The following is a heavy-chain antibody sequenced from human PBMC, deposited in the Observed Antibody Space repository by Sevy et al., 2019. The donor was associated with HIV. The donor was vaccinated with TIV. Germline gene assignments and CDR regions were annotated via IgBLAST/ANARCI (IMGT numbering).Heavy chain of an antibody. CDR2: IRYDGSNK. CDR1: GFSFSSYD. J-gene: IGHJ6*02. CDR3: AREKVDTSMIFVEYYGMDV. V-gene: IGHV3-33*01. Sequence: GGSLRLSCAASGFSFSSYDMHWVRQAPGMGLEWVAVIRYDGSNKHYGDSVKGRFTISRYNSKNALYLQMSSLRAEDTAVYYCAREKVDTSMIFVEYYGMDVWGQGTTVTVSS. D-gene: IGHD5-18*01.